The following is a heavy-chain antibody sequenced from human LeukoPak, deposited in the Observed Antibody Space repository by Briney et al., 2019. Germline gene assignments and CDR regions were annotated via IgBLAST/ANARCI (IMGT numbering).Heavy chain of an antibody. CDR2: IKQDGSEK. V-gene: IGHV3-7*01. J-gene: IGHJ5*02. D-gene: IGHD2-2*01. CDR3: ARDDCSSISCYHNWFDP. Sequence: PGGSLRLSCAASGFTFSSYWMGWVRQAPGKGLEWVANIKQDGSEKYYVDSVKGRFTISRDNAKNSLYLQMNSLRAEDTAVYYCARDDCSSISCYHNWFDPWGQGTLVTVSS. CDR1: GFTFSSYW.